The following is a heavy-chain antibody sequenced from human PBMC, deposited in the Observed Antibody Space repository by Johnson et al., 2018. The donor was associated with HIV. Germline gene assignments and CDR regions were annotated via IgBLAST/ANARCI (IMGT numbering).Heavy chain of an antibody. CDR2: ISSTKNTI. V-gene: IGHV3-11*04. D-gene: IGHD3-16*01. J-gene: IGHJ3*02. CDR3: VRDAFDYRDASGRLGGAGFDI. Sequence: QVQLVESGGGLVQPGGSLRLSCAASGFTFSDYYMSWIRQAPGKGLEWVSYISSTKNTIYYADSVKGRFTISRDNAKNSLSLQMNSLRAEDTAVYYCVRDAFDYRDASGRLGGAGFDIWGQGTVITVSS. CDR1: GFTFSDYY.